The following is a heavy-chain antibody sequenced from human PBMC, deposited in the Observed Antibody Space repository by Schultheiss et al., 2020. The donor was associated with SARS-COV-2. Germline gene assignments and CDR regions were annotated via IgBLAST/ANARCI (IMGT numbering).Heavy chain of an antibody. CDR1: GGSISSYY. CDR3: ARIYAKQLGRVTTSSLFDY. D-gene: IGHD4-17*01. J-gene: IGHJ4*02. Sequence: SETLSLTCTVSGGSISSYYWSWIRQPAGKGLEWIGRIYTSGSTNYNPSLKSRVTISVDTSKNQFSLKLSSVTAADTAVYYCARIYAKQLGRVTTSSLFDYWGQGTLVTVSS. CDR2: IYTSGST. V-gene: IGHV4-4*07.